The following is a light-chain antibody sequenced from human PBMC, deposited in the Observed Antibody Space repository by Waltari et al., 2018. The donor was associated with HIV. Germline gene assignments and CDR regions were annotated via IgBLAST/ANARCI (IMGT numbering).Light chain of an antibody. V-gene: IGLV3-10*01. CDR1: ALPKKY. Sequence: SYELTQPPSVSVSPGQTARITCSGDALPKKYVYWYQQKSGQAPVLVIFEDYKRPSGILERFSGSSSGTVATLNISGAQVDDEADYYCYSTDRKFGGGTKLTVL. J-gene: IGLJ2*01. CDR2: EDY. CDR3: YSTDRK.